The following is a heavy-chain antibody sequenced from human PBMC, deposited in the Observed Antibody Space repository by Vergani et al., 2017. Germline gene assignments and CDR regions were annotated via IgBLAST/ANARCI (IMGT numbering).Heavy chain of an antibody. D-gene: IGHD6-13*01. Sequence: QITLKESGPTLVKPTQTLTLPCTFSGFLLSTSGVGVGWIRQRPGKALEWLALIYWNDDKRYSPYLKSRLPITKDTSKNQVVLTMTNMYPVDTDTYYCAHSVYSSSGTDFDYWGQGTLVTVSS. CDR2: IYWNDDK. CDR1: GFLLSTSGVG. J-gene: IGHJ4*02. CDR3: AHSVYSSSGTDFDY. V-gene: IGHV2-5*01.